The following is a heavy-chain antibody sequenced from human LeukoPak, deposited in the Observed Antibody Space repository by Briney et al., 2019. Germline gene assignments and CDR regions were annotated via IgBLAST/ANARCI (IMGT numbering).Heavy chain of an antibody. CDR1: SGSISTSNYY. Sequence: SETLSLTCTVSSGSISTSNYYWGWVRQPPGKALEWIGNIFYSGSTNYNPSLKSRVTISVDTSKNQFSLKLSSVTAADTAVYYCARDLQRYFDCWGQGTLVTVSS. D-gene: IGHD3-9*01. V-gene: IGHV4-39*07. CDR3: ARDLQRYFDC. CDR2: IFYSGST. J-gene: IGHJ4*02.